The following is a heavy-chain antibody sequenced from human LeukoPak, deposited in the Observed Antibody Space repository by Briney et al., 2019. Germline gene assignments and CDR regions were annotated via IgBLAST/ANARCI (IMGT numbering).Heavy chain of an antibody. V-gene: IGHV4-39*01. CDR2: IYYSGST. D-gene: IGHD6-19*01. Sequence: SETLSLTCTVSGGSISSSSYYWGWIRQPPGKGLEWIGSIYYSGSTYYNPSLKSRVTISVDTSKNQFSLKLSSVTAADTAVYYCARLIAVAGTIDYWGQGTPVTVSS. CDR3: ARLIAVAGTIDY. J-gene: IGHJ4*02. CDR1: GGSISSSSYY.